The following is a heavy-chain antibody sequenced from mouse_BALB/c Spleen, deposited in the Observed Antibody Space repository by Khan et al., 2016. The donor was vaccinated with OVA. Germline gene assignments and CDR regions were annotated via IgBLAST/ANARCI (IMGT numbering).Heavy chain of an antibody. J-gene: IGHJ4*01. V-gene: IGHV9-3-1*01. CDR3: ARPPYFSYVMVY. Sequence: QIQLVQSGPELKKPGETVKISCKASGYTFTNYGLNWVKQAPGKGLQWMGWINTNTGEPTYAVDFKGRFAFSLETSASTAYLQINNLKNEDTATCLCARPPYFSYVMVYWGQGTSVTVSS. CDR1: GYTFTNYG. D-gene: IGHD2-10*01. CDR2: INTNTGEP.